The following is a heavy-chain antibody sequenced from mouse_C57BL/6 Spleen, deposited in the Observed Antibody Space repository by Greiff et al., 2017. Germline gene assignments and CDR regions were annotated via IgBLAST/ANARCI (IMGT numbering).Heavy chain of an antibody. CDR2: IDPSDSET. J-gene: IGHJ4*01. D-gene: IGHD1-1*02. Sequence: QVQLKQPGAELVRPGSSVKLSCKASGYTFTSYWMHWVKQRPIQGLEWIGNIDPSDSETHYNQKFKDKATLTVDKSSSTAYMQLSSLTSEDSAVYYCARDPYGYYAMDYWGQGTSVTVSS. CDR3: ARDPYGYYAMDY. CDR1: GYTFTSYW. V-gene: IGHV1-52*01.